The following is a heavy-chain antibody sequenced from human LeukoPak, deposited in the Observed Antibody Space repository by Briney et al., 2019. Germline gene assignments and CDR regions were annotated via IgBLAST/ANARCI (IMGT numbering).Heavy chain of an antibody. J-gene: IGHJ4*02. CDR3: ARLGNSGYYFDY. CDR1: GFTVSSSY. Sequence: TGGSLRLSCAASGFTVSSSYMSWVSQAPGKGLEWVSVIYSGGRTYYADSVKGRFTISRDNSKNTLYLQMNSLRAEDTAVYYCARLGNSGYYFDYWGQGTLVTVSS. CDR2: IYSGGRT. D-gene: IGHD4-23*01. V-gene: IGHV3-53*01.